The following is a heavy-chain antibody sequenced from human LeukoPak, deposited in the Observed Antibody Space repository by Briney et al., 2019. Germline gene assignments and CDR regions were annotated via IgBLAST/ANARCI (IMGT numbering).Heavy chain of an antibody. V-gene: IGHV3-30*04. D-gene: IGHD3-3*01. Sequence: GGSLRLSCAASGFTFSTYAMHWVRQAPGKGLEWVAVIPYDGSNKYYADSVKGRFTISRENSKNRLYLQMNSLRAEDTAVYYCANSYDFWGGYSPSYYYYMDVWGKGTTVTVSS. J-gene: IGHJ6*03. CDR3: ANSYDFWGGYSPSYYYYMDV. CDR2: IPYDGSNK. CDR1: GFTFSTYA.